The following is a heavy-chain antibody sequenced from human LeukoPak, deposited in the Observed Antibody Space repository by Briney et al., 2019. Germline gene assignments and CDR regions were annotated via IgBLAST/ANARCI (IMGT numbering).Heavy chain of an antibody. CDR3: ARYPYCSSTSCYRGFDP. D-gene: IGHD2-2*01. V-gene: IGHV4-39*07. J-gene: IGHJ5*02. CDR2: IYYSGST. Sequence: PSETLSLTCTVSGGSISSSSYYWGWIRQPPGKGLEWIGSIYYSGSTYYNPSLKSRVTISVDTSKNQFSLKLSSVTAADTAVYYCARYPYCSSTSCYRGFDPWGQGTLVTVSS. CDR1: GGSISSSSYY.